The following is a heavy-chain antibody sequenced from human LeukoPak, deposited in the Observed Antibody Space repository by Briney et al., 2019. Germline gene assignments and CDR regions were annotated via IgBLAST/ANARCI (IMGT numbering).Heavy chain of an antibody. V-gene: IGHV3-64D*06. D-gene: IGHD2-2*01. Sequence: GGSLTLSCSASGFTFSSHAMHWVRQAPGKGLEYVSVISGNGDSTYYVDSVRGRFTISRDNSKNTLHLQMCSLRAEDTAVYYCVKDRYCSSTTCYANFDSWGQGTLVTVSS. CDR3: VKDRYCSSTTCYANFDS. CDR2: ISGNGDST. J-gene: IGHJ4*02. CDR1: GFTFSSHA.